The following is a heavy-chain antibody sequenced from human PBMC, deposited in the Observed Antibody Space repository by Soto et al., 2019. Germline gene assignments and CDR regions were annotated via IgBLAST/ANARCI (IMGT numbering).Heavy chain of an antibody. CDR2: IYYSGTT. CDR3: ARREIQGPIDY. J-gene: IGHJ4*02. Sequence: SETLSLTYTVSDYTISSSNWWGWIRQPPGKGLEWIGYIYYSGTTYYNPSLKSRVTMSVDTSKNQFSLKLTSVTAVDTAVYYCARREIQGPIDYWGQGTLVTVSS. V-gene: IGHV4-28*01. D-gene: IGHD1-26*01. CDR1: DYTISSSNW.